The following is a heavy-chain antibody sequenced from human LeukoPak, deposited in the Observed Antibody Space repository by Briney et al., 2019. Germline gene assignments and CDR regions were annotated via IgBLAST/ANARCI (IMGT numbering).Heavy chain of an antibody. V-gene: IGHV3-9*01. CDR1: GFTFSSYW. CDR2: VTWNSGTI. D-gene: IGHD6-19*01. Sequence: GGSLRLSCAASGFTFSSYWMSWVRQAPGKGLEWVSGVTWNSGTIVYADSVKGRFTISRDNAKNSLYLQMNSLRADDTAMYYCAKDIIVVGSGWYAIDNWGQGTLVIVSS. CDR3: AKDIIVVGSGWYAIDN. J-gene: IGHJ4*02.